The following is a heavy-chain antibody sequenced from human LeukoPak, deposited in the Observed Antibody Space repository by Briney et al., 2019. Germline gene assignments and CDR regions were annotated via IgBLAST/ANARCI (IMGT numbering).Heavy chain of an antibody. CDR2: ISYDGSNK. J-gene: IGHJ5*02. CDR3: ATRRAAAGYNWFDP. Sequence: GGSLRLSCAASGFTFSSYAMHWVRQAPGKGLEWVAVISYDGSNKYYADSVKGRFTISRDNSKNTLYLQMNSLRAEDTAVYYCATRRAAAGYNWFDPWGQGTLVTVSS. V-gene: IGHV3-30*04. D-gene: IGHD6-25*01. CDR1: GFTFSSYA.